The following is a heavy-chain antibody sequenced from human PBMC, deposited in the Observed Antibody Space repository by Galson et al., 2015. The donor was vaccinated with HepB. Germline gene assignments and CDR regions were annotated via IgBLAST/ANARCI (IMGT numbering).Heavy chain of an antibody. J-gene: IGHJ4*02. Sequence: SLRVACAAPGVTFSSYSMIWVRQAPGEGLEWGSYISSSSSTIYYADSVKGRFTISRDNARNSLYLQMNSLRVEDTAVYYCARDAHSRQGSDYWGQGTLVTVSS. CDR2: ISSSSSTI. V-gene: IGHV3-48*04. CDR1: GVTFSSYS. CDR3: ARDAHSRQGSDY. D-gene: IGHD2-21*01.